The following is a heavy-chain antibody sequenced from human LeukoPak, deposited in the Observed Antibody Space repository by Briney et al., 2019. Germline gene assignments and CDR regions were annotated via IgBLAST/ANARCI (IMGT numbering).Heavy chain of an antibody. Sequence: SETLSLTCTVSGGSISSYYWSWIRQPPGKGLEWIGYIYYSGSTNYNPSLKSRVTISVDTSKNQFSLKLSSVTAADTAVYYCARGRQSYYGMDVWGQGTTVTVSS. CDR2: IYYSGST. CDR3: ARGRQSYYGMDV. CDR1: GGSISSYY. J-gene: IGHJ6*02. V-gene: IGHV4-59*12.